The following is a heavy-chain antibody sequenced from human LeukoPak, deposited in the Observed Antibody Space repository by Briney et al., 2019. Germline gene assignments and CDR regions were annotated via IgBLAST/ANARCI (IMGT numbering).Heavy chain of an antibody. J-gene: IGHJ2*01. Sequence: GGSLRLSCAASGFTFSGSAMHWVRQASGKGLEWVGRIRSKANSYATAYAASVKGMFTIPRDDSKNTAYLQMNSLKTEDTAVYYCTRMVVTDKIEFDLWGRGTLVTVSS. CDR2: IRSKANSYAT. D-gene: IGHD2-21*02. CDR1: GFTFSGSA. CDR3: TRMVVTDKIEFDL. V-gene: IGHV3-73*01.